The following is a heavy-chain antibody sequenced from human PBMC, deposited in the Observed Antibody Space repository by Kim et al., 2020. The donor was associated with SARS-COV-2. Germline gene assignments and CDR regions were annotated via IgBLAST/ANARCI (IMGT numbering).Heavy chain of an antibody. J-gene: IGHJ6*02. V-gene: IGHV3-11*01. Sequence: GGSLRLSCTASGFTFRNYFMMWIRQAPGKGLEWVAYISSTGSSIYYADSVRGRFTISRDNAHNSLYLQMNSLRAEDTAIYYCARLDPYCASTRCYGSMDVWGQGTTVTVSS. CDR2: ISSTGSSI. CDR1: GFTFRNYF. D-gene: IGHD2-2*01. CDR3: ARLDPYCASTRCYGSMDV.